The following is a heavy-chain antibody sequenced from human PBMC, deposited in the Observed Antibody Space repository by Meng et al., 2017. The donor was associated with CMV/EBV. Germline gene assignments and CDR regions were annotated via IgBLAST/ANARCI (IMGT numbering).Heavy chain of an antibody. V-gene: IGHV3-21*01. Sequence: GESLKISCAASGFTFSSYSMNWVRQAPGKGLEWVSSISSSSSYIYYADSVKGRFTISRDNAKNSLYLQMNSLRAEDTAVYYCARGTYDFWSGYYMGLDYWGQGTLVTVSS. CDR1: GFTFSSYS. CDR2: ISSSSSYI. D-gene: IGHD3-3*01. J-gene: IGHJ4*02. CDR3: ARGTYDFWSGYYMGLDY.